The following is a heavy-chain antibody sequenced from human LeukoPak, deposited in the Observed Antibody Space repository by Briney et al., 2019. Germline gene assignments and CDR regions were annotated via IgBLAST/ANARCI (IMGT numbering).Heavy chain of an antibody. CDR2: ITGAGGST. J-gene: IGHJ4*02. V-gene: IGHV3-23*01. D-gene: IGHD1-26*01. CDR3: AKQVGPTIDY. Sequence: GGSLRLSCAASGFTFSSYAMIWVCQAPGKGLEWVSGITGAGGSTHYADSVKGRLTISRDNSKNTLFLQINSLRAEDTAVYYCAKQVGPTIDYWGQGTLVTVSS. CDR1: GFTFSSYA.